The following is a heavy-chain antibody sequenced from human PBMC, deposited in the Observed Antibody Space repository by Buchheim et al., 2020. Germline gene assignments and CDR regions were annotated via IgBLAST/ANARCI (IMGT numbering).Heavy chain of an antibody. J-gene: IGHJ4*02. V-gene: IGHV3-48*03. CDR3: VDGDYYFDN. D-gene: IGHD4-17*01. CDR2: ISSSGRTI. Sequence: EVQLVESGGGLVQPGGSLRLSCVASGFTFTNIEMNWVRQAPGKGLEWISYISSSGRTIKYGDSVKGRFTISRDNAENSVYLQMNSLTAEDTGIYYCVDGDYYFDNWGQGTL. CDR1: GFTFTNIE.